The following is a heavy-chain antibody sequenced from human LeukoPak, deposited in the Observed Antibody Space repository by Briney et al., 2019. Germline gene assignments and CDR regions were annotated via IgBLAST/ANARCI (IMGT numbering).Heavy chain of an antibody. CDR1: GGSISSYY. J-gene: IGHJ4*02. CDR2: IYYSGST. D-gene: IGHD1-26*01. CDR3: AISRVGRYYFDY. V-gene: IGHV4-59*01. Sequence: SETLSLTCTVSGGSISSYYWSWIRQPPGKGLEWIGYIYYSGSTNYNPSLKSRVTISVDTSKNQFSLKLSSVTAADTAVYYCAISRVGRYYFDYWGQGTLVTVSS.